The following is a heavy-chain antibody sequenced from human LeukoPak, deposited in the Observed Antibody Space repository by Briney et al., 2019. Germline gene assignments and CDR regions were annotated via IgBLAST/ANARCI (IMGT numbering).Heavy chain of an antibody. CDR2: ISSSSSTI. D-gene: IGHD3-16*01. CDR3: ARGRRILGGPENAGDFFDF. V-gene: IGHV3-48*01. J-gene: IGHJ4*01. Sequence: PGGSLRLSCAASGFTFSSYSMNWVRQAPGKGLEWVSYISSSSSTIYYADSVKGRFTISRDNAKNSLYLQMNSLRAEDTAVYYCARGRRILGGPENAGDFFDFWGQGSLVTVSS. CDR1: GFTFSSYS.